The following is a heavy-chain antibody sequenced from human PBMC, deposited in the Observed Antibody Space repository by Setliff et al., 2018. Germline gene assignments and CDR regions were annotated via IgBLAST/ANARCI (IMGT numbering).Heavy chain of an antibody. V-gene: IGHV4-39*07. CDR3: ARGPYNIYDRSGYGFTNWFDP. Sequence: SETLSLTCTVSGGFISSGSYYWGWIRQPPGKGLEWIGSIYYSGSTYYNPSLKSRVTISVDTSKKQFSLKLSSVTAADTAVYYCARGPYNIYDRSGYGFTNWFDPWGQGILVTVSS. J-gene: IGHJ5*02. CDR1: GGFISSGSYY. D-gene: IGHD3-22*01. CDR2: IYYSGST.